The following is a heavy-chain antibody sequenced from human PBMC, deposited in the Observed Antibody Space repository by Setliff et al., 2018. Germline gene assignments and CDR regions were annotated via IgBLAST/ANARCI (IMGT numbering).Heavy chain of an antibody. CDR1: GYTFTSHG. D-gene: IGHD3-22*01. V-gene: IGHV1-18*01. CDR3: ARVSNPYYYDSSGYYHLDY. J-gene: IGHJ4*02. CDR2: ISLYNGNT. Sequence: ASVKVSCKASGYTFTSHGITWVRQAPGQGPEWMGWISLYNGNTNYAQKLQGRVTMTTDTSTSTAYMELRSLRSDGTAVYYCARVSNPYYYDSSGYYHLDYWGQGTLVTVSS.